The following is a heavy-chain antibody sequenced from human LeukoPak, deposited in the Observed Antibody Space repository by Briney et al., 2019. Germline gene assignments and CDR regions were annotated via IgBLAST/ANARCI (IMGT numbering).Heavy chain of an antibody. J-gene: IGHJ4*02. V-gene: IGHV3-21*01. CDR3: ARDKGSGWFDCDY. Sequence: GGSLRLSCATSGFIFSTYSMNWVRQAPGKGLEWVSSISGASTYINYAGSVRGRFTISRDNAKNSLYLQMNSLRAEDTAVYYCARDKGSGWFDCDYWGQGTLVTVSS. D-gene: IGHD6-19*01. CDR2: ISGASTYI. CDR1: GFIFSTYS.